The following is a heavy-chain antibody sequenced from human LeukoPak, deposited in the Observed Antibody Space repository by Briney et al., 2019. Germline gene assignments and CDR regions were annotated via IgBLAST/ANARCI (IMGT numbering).Heavy chain of an antibody. J-gene: IGHJ4*02. CDR3: ARGRHSGYDYILDY. V-gene: IGHV3-30*01. D-gene: IGHD5-12*01. CDR2: NSYGGINQ. Sequence: GGSLTHFRSACGFPFSNYLMQWPRPPRGRGLEGVAFNSYGGINQYYGDSVKGRFSISRDNSKNTLSLQMNSLRAEDTAVYYCARGRHSGYDYILDYWGQGTLVTVSS. CDR1: GFPFSNYL.